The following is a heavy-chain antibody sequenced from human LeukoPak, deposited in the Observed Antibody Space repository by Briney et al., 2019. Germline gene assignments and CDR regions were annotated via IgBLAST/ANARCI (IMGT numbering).Heavy chain of an antibody. CDR1: GFTFSYYY. D-gene: IGHD2-15*01. CDR2: TRDDASKT. Sequence: PGGSLRLSCAASGFTFSYYYMSWIRQAPGKGLEWVAYTRDDASKTWYGGSVKGRFTISRDNSKNTLYLHMNSVRGEDTAMYYCANGDCRGGRCSSGAHWGQGTLVTVSS. J-gene: IGHJ4*02. CDR3: ANGDCRGGRCSSGAH. V-gene: IGHV3-30*02.